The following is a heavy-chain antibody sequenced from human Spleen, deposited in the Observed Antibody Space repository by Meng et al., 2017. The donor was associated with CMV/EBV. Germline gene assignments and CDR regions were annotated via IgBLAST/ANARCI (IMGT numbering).Heavy chain of an antibody. D-gene: IGHD1-14*01. CDR3: ARGMGRGFLDPEQL. Sequence: SETLSLTCAVSGGSFSSDSYFWGWIRQSPGRGLEWIGSMFHTGGTYYNPSLRSRVALSEDTSRNQFSLNLNSVTAADTAVYYCARGMGRGFLDPEQLWGQGTTVTVSS. CDR2: MFHTGGT. J-gene: IGHJ6*02. CDR1: GGSFSSDSYF. V-gene: IGHV4-39*07.